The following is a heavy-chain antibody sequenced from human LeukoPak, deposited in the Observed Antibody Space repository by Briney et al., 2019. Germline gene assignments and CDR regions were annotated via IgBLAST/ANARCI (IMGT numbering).Heavy chain of an antibody. CDR3: ARRRVYSGSGEFDF. J-gene: IGHJ4*02. D-gene: IGHD5-12*01. Sequence: SETLSLTCAVYGGSFSGYYWSWIRQPPGKGLEWIGYIHYSGTTNYNPSLKSRVTISLDTSRNQFSLKLRSVTTADTAVYYCARRRVYSGSGEFDFWGQGTLVTVSS. CDR1: GGSFSGYY. V-gene: IGHV4-59*01. CDR2: IHYSGTT.